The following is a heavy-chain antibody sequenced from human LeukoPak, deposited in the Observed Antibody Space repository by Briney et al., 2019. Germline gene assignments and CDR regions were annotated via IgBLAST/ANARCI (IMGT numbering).Heavy chain of an antibody. V-gene: IGHV3-73*01. D-gene: IGHD3-10*01. CDR3: TSSVRGVSPIDY. CDR2: IRSKANSYAA. Sequence: GGSLKLSCAASGFTFSGSAMPWVRQASGKGLEWVGRIRSKANSYAAAYAASVKGRFTISRDDSKNTAYLQMNSLKTEDTAVYYCTSSVRGVSPIDYWGQGTLVTVTS. CDR1: GFTFSGSA. J-gene: IGHJ4*02.